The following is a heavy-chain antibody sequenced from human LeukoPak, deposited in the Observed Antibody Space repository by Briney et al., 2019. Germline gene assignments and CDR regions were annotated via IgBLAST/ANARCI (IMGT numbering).Heavy chain of an antibody. D-gene: IGHD3-16*02. Sequence: NASETLSLTCTVSGGSISSSSYSWGWIRQPPGKGLEWIGSIYYSGSTYYNPSLKSRVTISVDTSKNQFSLKLSSVTAADTAVYYCARHVLGVMITFGGVIAPDAFDIWGQGTMVTVSS. V-gene: IGHV4-39*01. CDR2: IYYSGST. CDR1: GGSISSSSYS. CDR3: ARHVLGVMITFGGVIAPDAFDI. J-gene: IGHJ3*02.